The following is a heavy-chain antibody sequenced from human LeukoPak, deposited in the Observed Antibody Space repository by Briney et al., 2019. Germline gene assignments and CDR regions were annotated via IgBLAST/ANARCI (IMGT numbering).Heavy chain of an antibody. Sequence: ASVKVSCKASGYTFTSYGISWVRQAPGQGLEWMGWISAYNGNTNYAQKLQGRVTMTTDTSTSTAYMELRSLRSDDTAVYYCARDPRGASGWYPGYFDYWGQGTLVTVSS. V-gene: IGHV1-18*01. J-gene: IGHJ4*02. CDR3: ARDPRGASGWYPGYFDY. D-gene: IGHD6-19*01. CDR1: GYTFTSYG. CDR2: ISAYNGNT.